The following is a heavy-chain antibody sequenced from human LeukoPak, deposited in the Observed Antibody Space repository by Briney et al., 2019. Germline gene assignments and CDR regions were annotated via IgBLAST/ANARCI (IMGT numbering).Heavy chain of an antibody. V-gene: IGHV3-48*03. CDR3: AQLGITMIGGV. J-gene: IGHJ6*04. CDR2: ISSSGSTI. Sequence: GGSLRLSCAASGFTFSSYELKWVRQAPGKGLEWVSYISSSGSTIYYADSVKGRFTISRGNAKNSLYLQMNSLRAEDTAVYYCAQLGITMIGGVGGKGTTVTVSS. D-gene: IGHD3-10*02. CDR1: GFTFSSYE.